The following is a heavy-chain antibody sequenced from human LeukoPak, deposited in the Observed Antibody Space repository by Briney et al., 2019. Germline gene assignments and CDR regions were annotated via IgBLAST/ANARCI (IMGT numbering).Heavy chain of an antibody. J-gene: IGHJ4*02. D-gene: IGHD4-11*01. CDR3: ARVNTVMATFDY. CDR1: GYSLCRAYY. CDR2: ISLSGST. V-gene: IGHV4-38-2*02. Sequence: SETLSLTCTVSGYSLCRAYYGGWFRRPPGKGLEWIATISLSGSTYCNPSLKRGDTISADTSQNQHSLKLSSVTAADTAVYYCARVNTVMATFDYWGQGTPVTVSS.